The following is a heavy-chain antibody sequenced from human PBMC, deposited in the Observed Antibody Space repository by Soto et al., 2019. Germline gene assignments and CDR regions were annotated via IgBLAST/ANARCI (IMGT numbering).Heavy chain of an antibody. CDR2: ISAYNGNT. CDR1: GYTFTSYG. J-gene: IGHJ6*02. CDR3: ARDHAVVTPYYYYYGMDV. D-gene: IGHD2-21*02. V-gene: IGHV1-18*01. Sequence: XSVKVSFKASGYTFTSYGISWVRQAPGQGLEWVGWISAYNGNTNYAQKLQGRVTMTTDTSTSTAYMELRSLRSDDTAVYYCARDHAVVTPYYYYYGMDVWGQGTTVTVSS.